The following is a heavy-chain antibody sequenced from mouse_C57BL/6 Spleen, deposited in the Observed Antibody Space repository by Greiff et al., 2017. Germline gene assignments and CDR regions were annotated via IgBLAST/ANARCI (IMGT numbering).Heavy chain of an antibody. V-gene: IGHV14-4*01. CDR2: IDPENGDT. J-gene: IGHJ2*01. CDR3: TTGSPDY. Sequence: EVQLQQSGAELVRPGASVKLSCTASGFNIKDDYMHWVKQRPEQGLEWIGWIDPENGDTEYASKFQGKATITADTSSNTAYLQLRSLTSEDTAVYYCTTGSPDYWGQGTTLTVSS. CDR1: GFNIKDDY.